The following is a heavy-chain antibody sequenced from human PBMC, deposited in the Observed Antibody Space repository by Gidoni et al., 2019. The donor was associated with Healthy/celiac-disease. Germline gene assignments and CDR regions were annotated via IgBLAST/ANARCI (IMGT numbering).Heavy chain of an antibody. CDR2: INPSGGST. D-gene: IGHD3-22*01. J-gene: IGHJ3*02. CDR3: AREDSSGYYSARGAFDI. Sequence: QVQLVQSGAEVKKPGASVKVSCKASGYTFTSYSMPWVRQAPGQGLEWMGIINPSGGSTSYAQKFQGRVTMTRDTSTSTVYMELSSLRSEDTAVYYCAREDSSGYYSARGAFDIWGQGTMVTVSS. V-gene: IGHV1-46*01. CDR1: GYTFTSYS.